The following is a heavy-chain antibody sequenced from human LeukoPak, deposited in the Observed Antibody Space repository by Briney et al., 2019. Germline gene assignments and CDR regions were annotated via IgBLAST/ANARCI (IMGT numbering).Heavy chain of an antibody. V-gene: IGHV3-48*01. CDR3: ARDRGDWLPRDIDY. CDR2: ISSSSNTI. CDR1: GFTFSSYS. J-gene: IGHJ4*02. Sequence: PGGSPRLSCAASGFTFSSYSMYWVRQAPGKGLEWVSYISSSSNTIYYADSVKGRFTISRDNAKNSLYLQMNSLRAEDTAVYYCARDRGDWLPRDIDYWGQGTLVTVSS. D-gene: IGHD2-21*02.